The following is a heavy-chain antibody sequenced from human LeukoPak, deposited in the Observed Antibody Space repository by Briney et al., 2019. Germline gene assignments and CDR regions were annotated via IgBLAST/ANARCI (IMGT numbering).Heavy chain of an antibody. Sequence: PSETLSLTCDVSGGSISSYYWGWVRQPAGKGLEWLGRIYTTGTTHFNPALRSRLTMSVDTSKNQFSLKRTSVAAADTAVYFCARQGYTASYYFLDFWSQGTLVTVSS. J-gene: IGHJ4*02. CDR2: IYTTGTT. CDR1: GGSISSYY. D-gene: IGHD1-26*01. CDR3: ARQGYTASYYFLDF. V-gene: IGHV4-4*07.